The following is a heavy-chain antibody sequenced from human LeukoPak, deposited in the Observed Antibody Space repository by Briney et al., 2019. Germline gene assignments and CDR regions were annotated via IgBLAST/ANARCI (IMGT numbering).Heavy chain of an antibody. CDR2: IYYNGNT. D-gene: IGHD1-26*01. Sequence: PSETLSLTCTVSGGSISSYYWSWTRQPPGKGLEWIAYIYYNGNTNYNPSLKSRVTISVDTSKNQFSLKLRSVTAADTAVYYCARHDSGSDTYPLDYWGQGTLVTVSS. J-gene: IGHJ4*02. CDR3: ARHDSGSDTYPLDY. CDR1: GGSISSYY. V-gene: IGHV4-59*08.